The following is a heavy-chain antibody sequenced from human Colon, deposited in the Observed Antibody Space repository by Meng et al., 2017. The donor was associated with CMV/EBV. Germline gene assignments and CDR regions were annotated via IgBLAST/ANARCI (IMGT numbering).Heavy chain of an antibody. D-gene: IGHD2-15*01. Sequence: SETLSLTCTVPGGSISSSSYYWGWIRQPPGKGLEWIGIIYYSGSTYYNPSLKSRVTISVDTSKNQFSLNLQSVTAADTAVYYCAREASAVPRMFDIWGQGTLVTVSS. CDR3: AREASAVPRMFDI. CDR2: IYYSGST. J-gene: IGHJ4*02. V-gene: IGHV4-39*07. CDR1: GGSISSSSYY.